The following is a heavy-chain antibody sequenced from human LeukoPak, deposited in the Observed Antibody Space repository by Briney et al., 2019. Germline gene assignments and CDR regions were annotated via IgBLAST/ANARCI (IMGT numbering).Heavy chain of an antibody. CDR1: GGSISSYY. J-gene: IGHJ5*02. Sequence: SETLSLTCTVSGGSISSYYWSWIRQPAGNGLEWVGRIYTSGSTNYNPSLKSRVTMSVDTSKNQFSLQLSSVTAADTAVYYCARHPLGYCSGGSCHPHNWFDPWGQGTLVTVSS. D-gene: IGHD2-15*01. CDR2: IYTSGST. V-gene: IGHV4-4*07. CDR3: ARHPLGYCSGGSCHPHNWFDP.